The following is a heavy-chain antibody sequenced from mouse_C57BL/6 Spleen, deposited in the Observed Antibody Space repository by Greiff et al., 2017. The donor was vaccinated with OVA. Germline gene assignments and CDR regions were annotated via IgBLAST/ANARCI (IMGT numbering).Heavy chain of an antibody. V-gene: IGHV1-15*01. CDR2: IDPETGGT. CDR3: TRSVDV. CDR1: GYTFTDYE. J-gene: IGHJ1*03. Sequence: VKLLESGAELVRPGASVTLSCKASGYTFTDYEMHWVKQTPVHGLEWIGAIDPETGGTAYNQKFKGKAILTADKSSSTAYMELRSLTSEDSADYYCTRSVDVWGTGTTVTVSS.